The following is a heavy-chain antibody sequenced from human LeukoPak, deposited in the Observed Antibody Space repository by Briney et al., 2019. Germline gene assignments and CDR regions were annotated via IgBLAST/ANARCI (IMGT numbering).Heavy chain of an antibody. J-gene: IGHJ4*02. CDR1: GFTFSSYW. CDR3: ARDQYDYVWGSYRYTPWDY. Sequence: GGSLRLSWAVSGFTFSSYWMHWVRQAPGRGLGWVSRINSYGSSTSYADSVKGRFTISRDNDKNTLYLQMNSLRAEDTAVYYCARDQYDYVWGSYRYTPWDYWGQGTLVTVSS. CDR2: INSYGSST. D-gene: IGHD3-16*02. V-gene: IGHV3-74*01.